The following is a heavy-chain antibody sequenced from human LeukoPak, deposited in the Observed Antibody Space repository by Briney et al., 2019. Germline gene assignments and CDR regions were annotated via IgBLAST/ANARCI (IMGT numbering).Heavy chain of an antibody. CDR2: VIPILGIA. J-gene: IGHJ6*02. Sequence: SVKVSCKASGGTFSSYTISWVRQAPGQGLEWMGRVIPILGIANYAQKFQGRVTITADKSTSTAYMELSSLRSEDTAVYYCARDLGAAADYYYYYGMDVWGQGTTVTVSS. D-gene: IGHD6-13*01. V-gene: IGHV1-69*04. CDR1: GGTFSSYT. CDR3: ARDLGAAADYYYYYGMDV.